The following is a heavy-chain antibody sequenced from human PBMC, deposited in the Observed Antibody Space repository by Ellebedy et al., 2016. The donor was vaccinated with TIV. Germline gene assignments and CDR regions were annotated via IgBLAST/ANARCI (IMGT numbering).Heavy chain of an antibody. CDR1: GYTFTNHW. J-gene: IGHJ6*02. D-gene: IGHD1-26*01. V-gene: IGHV5-51*01. CDR3: ARHSHYLFYFNGMDV. Sequence: GESLKISCKGSGYTFTNHWLAWVRPMPGKGLEWMGIIDPGDSDARYNPSFEGQVTIYADKSVTTAYLRLRSLKTSDAATYYCARHSHYLFYFNGMDVWGQGTTVTVSS. CDR2: IDPGDSDA.